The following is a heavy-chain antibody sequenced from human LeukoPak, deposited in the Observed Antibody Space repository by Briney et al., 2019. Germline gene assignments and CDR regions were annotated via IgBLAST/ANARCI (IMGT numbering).Heavy chain of an antibody. CDR3: ARFSGTSGWYRDAFDI. D-gene: IGHD6-19*01. CDR1: GGSISSYY. Sequence: SETLSLTCTVSGGSISSYYWSWIRQPPGKGLEWIGYIYYSGSTNYNPSLKSRVTISVDTSKNQFSLKLSSVTAADTAVYYCARFSGTSGWYRDAFDIWGQGTMVTVSS. V-gene: IGHV4-59*08. CDR2: IYYSGST. J-gene: IGHJ3*02.